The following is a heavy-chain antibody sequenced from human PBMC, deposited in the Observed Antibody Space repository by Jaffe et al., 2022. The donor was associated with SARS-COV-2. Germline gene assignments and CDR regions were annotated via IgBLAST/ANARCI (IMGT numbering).Heavy chain of an antibody. CDR2: INHSGST. D-gene: IGHD3-10*01. CDR3: ARGVPLVRGTY. Sequence: QVQLQQWGAGLLKPSETLSLTCAVYGGSFSGYYWSWIRQPPGKGLEWIGEINHSGSTNYNPSLKSRVTISVDTSKNQFSLKLSSVTAADTAVYYCARGVPLVRGTYWGQGTLVTVSS. CDR1: GGSFSGYY. V-gene: IGHV4-34*01. J-gene: IGHJ4*02.